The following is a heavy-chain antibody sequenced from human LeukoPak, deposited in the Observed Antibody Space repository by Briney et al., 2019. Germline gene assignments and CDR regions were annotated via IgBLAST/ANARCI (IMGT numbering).Heavy chain of an antibody. D-gene: IGHD2-2*01. Sequence: GASVKVSCTASGGTFSSYAISWVRQAPGQGLEWMGGIIPIFGTANYAQKFQGRVTITADESTSTAYMELSSLRSEDTAVYYCASSSAPACSSTSCYSYYYYYGMDVWGQGTTVTVSS. V-gene: IGHV1-69*13. CDR2: IIPIFGTA. J-gene: IGHJ6*02. CDR1: GGTFSSYA. CDR3: ASSSAPACSSTSCYSYYYYYGMDV.